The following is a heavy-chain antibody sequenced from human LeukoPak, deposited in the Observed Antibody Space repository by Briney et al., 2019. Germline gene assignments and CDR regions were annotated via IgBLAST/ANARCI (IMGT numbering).Heavy chain of an antibody. CDR1: GFTFSSYE. CDR3: ARAMTDIVVVVAATTPPRTAFDI. V-gene: IGHV3-48*03. Sequence: PGGSLRLSCAASGFTFSSYEMNWVRQAPGKGLEWVSYISSSGSTIYYADSVKGRFTISRDNAKNSLYLQMNSLRAEDTAVYYCARAMTDIVVVVAATTPPRTAFDIWGQGTMVTVSS. J-gene: IGHJ3*02. D-gene: IGHD2-15*01. CDR2: ISSSGSTI.